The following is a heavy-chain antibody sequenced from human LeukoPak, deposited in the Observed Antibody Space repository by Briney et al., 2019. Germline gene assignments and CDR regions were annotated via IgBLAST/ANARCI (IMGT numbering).Heavy chain of an antibody. D-gene: IGHD6-13*01. V-gene: IGHV3-23*01. Sequence: GGTLRLSCAVSGFTFSSYAMSWVRQAPGKGLEWVSTISGSGDNTYSADSVRGRFTISRDNSKNTLYLQMNSLRAADTAIYYCAKVSWANYFDYWGQGPLVTVSS. CDR2: ISGSGDNT. J-gene: IGHJ4*02. CDR1: GFTFSSYA. CDR3: AKVSWANYFDY.